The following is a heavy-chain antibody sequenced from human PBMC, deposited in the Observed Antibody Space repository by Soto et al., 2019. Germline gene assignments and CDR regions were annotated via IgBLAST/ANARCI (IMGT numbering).Heavy chain of an antibody. CDR1: GFSFSSYA. V-gene: IGHV3-23*01. D-gene: IGHD1-26*01. CDR3: AKTMGGRWELPTFDY. Sequence: EVQLLESGGGLVQPGGSLRLSCAASGFSFSSYAMSWVRQAPGKGLEWVSAISGSGGSTYYADSVKGRFTISRDNSKNTLYLQMNSLRAEDTAVYYCAKTMGGRWELPTFDYWGQGTLVTVSS. CDR2: ISGSGGST. J-gene: IGHJ4*02.